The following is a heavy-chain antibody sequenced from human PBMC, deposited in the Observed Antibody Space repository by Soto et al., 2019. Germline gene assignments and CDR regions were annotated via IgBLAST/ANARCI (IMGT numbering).Heavy chain of an antibody. CDR2: INPNGGNT. CDR3: ARESVTGTTSKFDY. D-gene: IGHD1-7*01. V-gene: IGHV1-46*01. Sequence: ASVKVSCKASGYIFINYYIHWVRQAPGQGLEWIGIINPNGGNTNYAQKLQGRVTMTTDTSTSTAYMELRSLRSDDTAVYYCARESVTGTTSKFDYWGQGTLVTVSS. CDR1: GYIFINYY. J-gene: IGHJ4*02.